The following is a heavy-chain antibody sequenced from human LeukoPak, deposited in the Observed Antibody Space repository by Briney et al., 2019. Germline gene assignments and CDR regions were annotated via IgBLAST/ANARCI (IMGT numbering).Heavy chain of an antibody. D-gene: IGHD6-13*01. CDR2: ISSSSYT. V-gene: IGHV3-11*05. CDR3: ARDSPRTVSIAAAGFDY. Sequence: GGSLRLSCAASGFTFSTYAMSWIRQAPGKGLEWVSYISSSSYTNYADSVKGRFTISRDNAKNSLYLQMNSLRAEDTAVYYCARDSPRTVSIAAAGFDYWGQGTLVTVSS. CDR1: GFTFSTYA. J-gene: IGHJ4*02.